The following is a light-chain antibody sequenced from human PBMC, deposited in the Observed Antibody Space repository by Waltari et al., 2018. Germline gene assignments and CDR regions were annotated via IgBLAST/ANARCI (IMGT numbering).Light chain of an antibody. Sequence: DIQLTQSPSFLSASVRDRVTITCRASQGISNYLAWYQQKPGKAPKLLIYSASTLQSGVPSRFSGSGSGTEFSLTISSLQREDLGTYYCQQSYSPPPTFGQGTKVE. V-gene: IGKV1-9*01. J-gene: IGKJ1*01. CDR3: QQSYSPPPT. CDR2: SAS. CDR1: QGISNY.